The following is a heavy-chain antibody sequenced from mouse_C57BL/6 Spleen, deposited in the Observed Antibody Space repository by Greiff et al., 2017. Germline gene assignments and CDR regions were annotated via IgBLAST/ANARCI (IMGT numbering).Heavy chain of an antibody. Sequence: QVQLKESGAELVRPGASVTLSCKASGYTFTDYEMHWVKQTPVHGLEWIGAIDPETGGTAYNQKFKGKAILTADKSSSTAYMELRSLTSEDSAVYYCTREGIWLRRVDYWGQGTTLTVSS. CDR2: IDPETGGT. V-gene: IGHV1-15*01. J-gene: IGHJ2*01. CDR3: TREGIWLRRVDY. D-gene: IGHD2-2*01. CDR1: GYTFTDYE.